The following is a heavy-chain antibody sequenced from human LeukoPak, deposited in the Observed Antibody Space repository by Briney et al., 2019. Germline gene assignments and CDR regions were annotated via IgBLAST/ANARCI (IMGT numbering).Heavy chain of an antibody. Sequence: SETLSLTCTVSGGSISSYYWSWIRQPAGKGLEWIGRIYTSGSTNYNPSLKSRVTMSVDSSKNQFSLKLSSVTAADTAMYYCARMSSNWYAARVFDYWGQGTLVTVSS. J-gene: IGHJ4*02. CDR1: GGSISSYY. CDR2: IYTSGST. D-gene: IGHD6-13*01. V-gene: IGHV4-4*07. CDR3: ARMSSNWYAARVFDY.